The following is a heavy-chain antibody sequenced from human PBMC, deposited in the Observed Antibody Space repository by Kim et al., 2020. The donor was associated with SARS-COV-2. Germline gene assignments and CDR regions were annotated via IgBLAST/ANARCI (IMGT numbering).Heavy chain of an antibody. CDR1: GFTFSDYD. CDR3: ARGDTLRNSKLSMEV. D-gene: IGHD5-18*01. CDR2: IGTYADT. J-gene: IGHJ6*02. Sequence: GGSLRLSCAASGFTFSDYDFHWVRQAPGKGLEWVSGIGTYADTYYADSVRGRFTISRENAQSSSSLQMNSLRAEDTAVYYCARGDTLRNSKLSMEVWGQG. V-gene: IGHV3-13*01.